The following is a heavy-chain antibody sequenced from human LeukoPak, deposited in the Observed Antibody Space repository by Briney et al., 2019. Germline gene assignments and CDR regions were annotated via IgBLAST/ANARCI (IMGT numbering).Heavy chain of an antibody. J-gene: IGHJ4*02. V-gene: IGHV4-4*09. CDR2: IYTSGST. CDR3: ARRVRSSGYVDYFDY. CDR1: GGSISSYY. Sequence: SETPSLTCTVSGGSISSYYWSWIRQPPGKGLEWIGYIYTSGSTNYNPSLKSRVTISVDTSKNQFSLKLSSVTAADTAVYYCARRVRSSGYVDYFDYWGQGTLVTVSS. D-gene: IGHD3-22*01.